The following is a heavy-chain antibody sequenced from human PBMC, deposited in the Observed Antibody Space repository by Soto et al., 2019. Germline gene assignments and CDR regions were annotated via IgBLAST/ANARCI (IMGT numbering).Heavy chain of an antibody. CDR1: GGSFSGYY. V-gene: IGHV4-34*01. D-gene: IGHD3-3*01. CDR2: INHSGST. CDR3: AREIFGVVISWFDP. Sequence: PSETLSLTCAVYGGSFSGYYWSWIRQPPGKGLEWIGEINHSGSTNYNPSLKSRVTISVDTSKNQFSLKLSSVTAADTAVYYCAREIFGVVISWFDPWGQGTLVTVSS. J-gene: IGHJ5*02.